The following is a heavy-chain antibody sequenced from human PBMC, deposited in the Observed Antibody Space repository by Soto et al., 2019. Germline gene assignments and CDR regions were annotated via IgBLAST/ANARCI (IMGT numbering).Heavy chain of an antibody. CDR2: IWYDGSNK. Sequence: QVQLVESGGGVVQPGRSLRLSCAASGFTFSSYGMHWVRQAPGKGLEWVAVIWYDGSNKYYADSVKGRFTISRDNSKNTXXLQMNSLRAEDTAVYYCAREVVAGTSYYYYYGMDVWGQGTTVTVSS. CDR3: AREVVAGTSYYYYYGMDV. V-gene: IGHV3-33*01. CDR1: GFTFSSYG. D-gene: IGHD6-19*01. J-gene: IGHJ6*02.